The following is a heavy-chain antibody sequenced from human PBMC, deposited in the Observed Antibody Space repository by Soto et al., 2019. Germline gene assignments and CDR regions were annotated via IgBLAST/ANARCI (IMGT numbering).Heavy chain of an antibody. CDR1: GGSLSSYY. CDR3: ARFYTGVDY. V-gene: IGHV4-59*01. D-gene: IGHD3-10*01. Sequence: SETLSLTCTVSGGSLSSYYWSWIRQPPGKGLEWIGYIYYNENTNYNPSLKSRATILLDISKNQFSLKLTSVTAADTAVYYCARFYTGVDYWGQGTLVTVSS. CDR2: IYYNENT. J-gene: IGHJ4*02.